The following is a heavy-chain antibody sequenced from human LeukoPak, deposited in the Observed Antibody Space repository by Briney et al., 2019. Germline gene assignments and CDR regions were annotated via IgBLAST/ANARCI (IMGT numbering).Heavy chain of an antibody. CDR1: GGSFSGYY. Sequence: SETLSLTCAVYGGSFSGYYWSWIRQPPGKGLEWIGEINHSGSTNYNPSLKSRVTISVDTSKNQFSLKLSSVTAADTAVYYCARGRAGCGYSYVIYYYYYMDVWGKGTTVTVSS. V-gene: IGHV4-34*01. CDR2: INHSGST. D-gene: IGHD5-18*01. J-gene: IGHJ6*03. CDR3: ARGRAGCGYSYVIYYYYYMDV.